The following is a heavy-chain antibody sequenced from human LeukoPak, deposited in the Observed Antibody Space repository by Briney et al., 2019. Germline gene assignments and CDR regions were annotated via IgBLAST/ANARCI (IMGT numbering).Heavy chain of an antibody. J-gene: IGHJ4*02. Sequence: SETLSLTCTVSGGSISTYYWNWIRQPPGKGLEWIGYIYHSGSTNYNPSLKSRVTISVDTSKNQFSLKLSSVTAADTAVYYCARDAAMAGYYFDCWGQGTLVTVSS. CDR3: ARDAAMAGYYFDC. D-gene: IGHD5-18*01. CDR1: GGSISTYY. CDR2: IYHSGST. V-gene: IGHV4-59*01.